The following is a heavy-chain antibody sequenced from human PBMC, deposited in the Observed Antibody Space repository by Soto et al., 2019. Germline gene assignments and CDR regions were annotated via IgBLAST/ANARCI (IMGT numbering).Heavy chain of an antibody. CDR1: GFTFSSYA. Sequence: QVQLVESGGGVVQPGRSLRLSCAASGFTFSSYAMHWVRQAPGKGLEWVAVISYDGSKKYYADSVKGRFTISRDNSKNTLYRGMNRVRAGDTAVYYCARGGGGYWGQGTLVTVSS. V-gene: IGHV3-30-3*01. J-gene: IGHJ4*02. CDR3: ARGGGGY. D-gene: IGHD2-15*01. CDR2: ISYDGSKK.